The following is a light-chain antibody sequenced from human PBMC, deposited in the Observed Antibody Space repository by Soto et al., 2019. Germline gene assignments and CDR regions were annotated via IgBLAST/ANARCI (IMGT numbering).Light chain of an antibody. CDR2: GAS. J-gene: IGKJ5*01. Sequence: EILMTQSPATLSVSPGERATLFCRASQSVGTYLAWYQQKPGQAPRLLISGASTRATGVPARFSGSGSGTDFTLTISSLQSEDSAVSYCQQYNNWPPVTFGQGTRLEVK. CDR1: QSVGTY. CDR3: QQYNNWPPVT. V-gene: IGKV3-15*01.